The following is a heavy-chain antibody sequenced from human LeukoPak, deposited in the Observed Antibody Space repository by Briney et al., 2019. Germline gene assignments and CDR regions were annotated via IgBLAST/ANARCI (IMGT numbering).Heavy chain of an antibody. CDR2: MNPKSGNT. J-gene: IGHJ4*02. Sequence: ASVKVSCKASGYTFSSYDINWVRQATGQGLEWMGWMNPKSGNTDYAQKFQGRVTMTRNSSISTAYMFLTSLTSDDTAVYYCATSSGWYRYDSWGQGTLVTVSS. D-gene: IGHD6-19*01. V-gene: IGHV1-8*01. CDR1: GYTFSSYD. CDR3: ATSSGWYRYDS.